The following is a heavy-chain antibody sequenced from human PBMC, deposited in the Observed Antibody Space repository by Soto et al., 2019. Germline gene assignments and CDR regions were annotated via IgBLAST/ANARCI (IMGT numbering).Heavy chain of an antibody. J-gene: IGHJ4*02. CDR3: ARRIVATEPFDY. Sequence: PSETLSLTCTVSGGSISSYYWSWIRQPPGKGLEWIGYIYYSGSTNYNPSLNSRVTISVDTFKNQFSLTVTSVTAADTAVYYCARRIVATEPFDYWGQGTLVTVSS. D-gene: IGHD5-12*01. CDR1: GGSISSYY. V-gene: IGHV4-59*08. CDR2: IYYSGST.